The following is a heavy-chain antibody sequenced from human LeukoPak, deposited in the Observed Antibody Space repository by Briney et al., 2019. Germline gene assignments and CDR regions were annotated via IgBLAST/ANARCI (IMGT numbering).Heavy chain of an antibody. CDR2: SYHSGGT. D-gene: IGHD2-15*01. Sequence: SETLSLTCTVSGGSISSYYWSWIRQPPGKGLEWIGSSYHSGGTDYNPSLKSRVTISVDTSKNQFSLQPNSLTAADTAVYYCARGPVVVAATPYYYYGMDVWGQGTTVTVSS. CDR3: ARGPVVVAATPYYYYGMDV. CDR1: GGSISSYY. J-gene: IGHJ6*02. V-gene: IGHV4-59*08.